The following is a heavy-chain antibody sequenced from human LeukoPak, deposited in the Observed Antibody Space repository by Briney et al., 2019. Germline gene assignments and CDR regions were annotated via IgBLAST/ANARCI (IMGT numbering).Heavy chain of an antibody. CDR3: ARDPGVIHYDY. CDR2: IRQDGSEK. J-gene: IGHJ4*02. CDR1: GFTFSSYW. V-gene: IGHV3-7*03. Sequence: GGSLRLSCAASGFTFSSYWMSWVRQAPGKGLEWVANIRQDGSEKYYVDSVKGRFTISRDNAKNSLYLQMNSRRAEDTAVYYCARDPGVIHYDYWGQGTLVTVSS. D-gene: IGHD3-16*02.